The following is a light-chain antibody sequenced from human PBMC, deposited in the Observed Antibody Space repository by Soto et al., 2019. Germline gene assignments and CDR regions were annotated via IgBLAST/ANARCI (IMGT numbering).Light chain of an antibody. CDR2: DAS. Sequence: AIQLTQSPSSLSASVGDRVTITCRPSPGFSSGLAWFQQKPGKSPKLLIYDASTLESGVPSRFSGRQSGTDFTLTISSLQPEDFATYFCQHFDTYSIIFGQGTRLEIK. CDR1: PGFSSG. J-gene: IGKJ5*01. CDR3: QHFDTYSII. V-gene: IGKV1-13*02.